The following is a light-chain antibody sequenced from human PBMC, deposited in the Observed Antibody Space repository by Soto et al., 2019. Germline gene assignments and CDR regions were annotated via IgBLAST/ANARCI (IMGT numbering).Light chain of an antibody. CDR2: GAS. Sequence: EIVLTQSPGTLSLSPGERVTLSCRASQSVSSSYLAWYQQKPGQAPRLLIYGASSRATVIPDRFSGSGSGTDFTLTISRLEPEDFAVYYCQQYGRSPWTFGQGTKVEIK. CDR3: QQYGRSPWT. J-gene: IGKJ1*01. CDR1: QSVSSSY. V-gene: IGKV3-20*01.